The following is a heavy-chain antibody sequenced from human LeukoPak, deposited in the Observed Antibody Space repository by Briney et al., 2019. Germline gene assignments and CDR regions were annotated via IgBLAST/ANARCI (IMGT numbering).Heavy chain of an antibody. CDR1: GFTFSSYS. Sequence: PGGSLXXXCXAXGFTFSSYSMNWVRQAPGRGVEGVSSISSSSTYIYYSDSVHRPFTISRDNAKNSLYLQMNSLRAEDTAVYYCARDYYDTADYWGQGTLVTVSS. CDR2: ISSSSTYI. J-gene: IGHJ4*02. D-gene: IGHD3-22*01. CDR3: ARDYYDTADY. V-gene: IGHV3-21*01.